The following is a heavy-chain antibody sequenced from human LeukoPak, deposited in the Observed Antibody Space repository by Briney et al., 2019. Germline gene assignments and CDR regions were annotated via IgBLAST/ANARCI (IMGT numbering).Heavy chain of an antibody. J-gene: IGHJ3*02. Sequence: GASVKVSCKASGYTFTSYDINWVRQATGQGLEWMGWMNPNSGNTGYAQKFQGRVTITRNTSISTAYMELSSLRSEDTAVYYCAREIAYCGGDCQDAFDIWGQGTMVTVSS. CDR1: GYTFTSYD. V-gene: IGHV1-8*03. CDR3: AREIAYCGGDCQDAFDI. D-gene: IGHD2-21*02. CDR2: MNPNSGNT.